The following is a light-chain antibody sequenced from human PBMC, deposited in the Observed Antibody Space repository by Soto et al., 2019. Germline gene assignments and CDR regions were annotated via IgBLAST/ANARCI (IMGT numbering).Light chain of an antibody. V-gene: IGKV1-33*01. CDR3: QQYDNLPYT. J-gene: IGKJ2*01. CDR1: QDISNY. Sequence: DIQMTQSPSYLSASVGDSVTITCQASQDISNYLHWYQQKPGKAPKLLIYDASNLETGVPSRFSGSGSGTDFTFTISSLQPEDIATYYCQQYDNLPYTFGQGTKLEIK. CDR2: DAS.